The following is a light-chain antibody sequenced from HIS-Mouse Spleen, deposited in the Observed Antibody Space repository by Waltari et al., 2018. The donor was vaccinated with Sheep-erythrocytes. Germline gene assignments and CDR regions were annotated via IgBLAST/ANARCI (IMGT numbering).Light chain of an antibody. V-gene: IGKV1D-13*01. CDR1: QGISSA. CDR3: QQFNNYPRT. CDR2: DAS. Sequence: AIQLSQSPSSLSASVGDRVTITCRASQGISSALAWYQQKPGKAPKLLIYDASSLESGVPPRFSGSGSGTDFTLTISSLQPEDFATYYCQQFNNYPRTFGQGTKVEIK. J-gene: IGKJ1*01.